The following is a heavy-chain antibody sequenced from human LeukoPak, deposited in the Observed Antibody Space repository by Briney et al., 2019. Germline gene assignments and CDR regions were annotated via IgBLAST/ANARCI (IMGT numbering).Heavy chain of an antibody. Sequence: SETLSLTCAVYGGSFSGYYWSWIRQPPGNGLEWIGEINHSGSTNYNPSLKSRVTISVDTSKNQFSLKLSSVTAADTAVYYCAGAGGFDYWGQGTLVTVSS. J-gene: IGHJ4*02. CDR2: INHSGST. D-gene: IGHD3-16*01. CDR3: AGAGGFDY. V-gene: IGHV4-34*01. CDR1: GGSFSGYY.